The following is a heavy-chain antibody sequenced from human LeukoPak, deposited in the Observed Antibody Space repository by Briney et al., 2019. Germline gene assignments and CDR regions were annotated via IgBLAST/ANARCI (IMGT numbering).Heavy chain of an antibody. D-gene: IGHD2-8*01. Sequence: PSETLSLTCAVSGGSISSGGYSWSWIRQPPGKGLEWIGYIYYSGSTYYNPSLKSRVTISVDTSKNQFSLKLSSVTAADTAVYYCARVGYCTNGVCYPYFDYWGQGTLVTVSS. CDR2: IYYSGST. V-gene: IGHV4-30-4*07. CDR1: GGSISSGGYS. J-gene: IGHJ4*02. CDR3: ARVGYCTNGVCYPYFDY.